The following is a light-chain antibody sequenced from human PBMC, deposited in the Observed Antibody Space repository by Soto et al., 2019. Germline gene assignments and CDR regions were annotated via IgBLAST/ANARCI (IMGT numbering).Light chain of an antibody. V-gene: IGKV1-5*01. CDR3: QQYSSYST. J-gene: IGKJ1*01. Sequence: DIQMTQSPSSQSASVGDRVTITCRASQSISNWLAWYQQKPGKAPKLLIYDASTLESGVPSRFSGGGFGTDFTLTISSLQPDDFATYYCQQYSSYSTFGQGTKVEMK. CDR2: DAS. CDR1: QSISNW.